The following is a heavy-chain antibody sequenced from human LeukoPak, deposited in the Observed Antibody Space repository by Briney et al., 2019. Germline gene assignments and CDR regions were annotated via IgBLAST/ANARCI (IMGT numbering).Heavy chain of an antibody. CDR2: ISAYSGNT. Sequence: ASVTVSCKASGYTFTNYGIFWVRQAPGQGLERMGWISAYSGNTNYAQKLQGRVTMTTETSTSTAYMELESLRSDDTAVYYCAISQGSYYDTSGYLGGDYWGQGTLVTVSS. CDR1: GYTFTNYG. V-gene: IGHV1-18*01. CDR3: AISQGSYYDTSGYLGGDY. D-gene: IGHD3-22*01. J-gene: IGHJ4*02.